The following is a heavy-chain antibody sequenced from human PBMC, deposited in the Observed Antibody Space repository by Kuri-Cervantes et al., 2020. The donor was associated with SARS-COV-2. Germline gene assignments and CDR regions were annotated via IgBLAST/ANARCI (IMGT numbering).Heavy chain of an antibody. J-gene: IGHJ4*02. CDR2: ISSSGSTI. D-gene: IGHD3-3*01. CDR1: GFTFNTYS. V-gene: IGHV3-48*04. CDR3: ARNDFWSGYYFDY. Sequence: LSLTCAASGFTFNTYSMDWVRQAPGKGLEWVSYISSSGSTIYYADSVKGRFTISRDNAKNSLYLQMNSLRAEDTAVYYCARNDFWSGYYFDYWGQGTLVTVSS.